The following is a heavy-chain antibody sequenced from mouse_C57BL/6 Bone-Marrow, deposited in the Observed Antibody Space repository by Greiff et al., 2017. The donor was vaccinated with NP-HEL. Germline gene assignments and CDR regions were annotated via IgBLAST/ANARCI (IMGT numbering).Heavy chain of an antibody. V-gene: IGHV5-2*01. CDR1: DFDFPSYY. CDR3: ARTLYYFDY. Sequence: VLLLQSVAAFLHPGASLTLSCASSDFDFPSYYMSFVRTTPVPCLAFVASINPDGGSTYYPATLEGRFIISRDNTKKTLYLQMSSLRSEDTALYYCARTLYYFDYWGQGTTLTVSS. J-gene: IGHJ2*01. CDR2: INPDGGST.